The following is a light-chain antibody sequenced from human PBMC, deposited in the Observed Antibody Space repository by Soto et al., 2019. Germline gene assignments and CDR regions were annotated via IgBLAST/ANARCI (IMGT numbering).Light chain of an antibody. CDR2: WAS. CDR3: QQYYSTPYT. V-gene: IGKV4-1*01. J-gene: IGKJ2*01. CDR1: QSVFYSSNNKNY. Sequence: DIVMTQSPDSLAVSLGERATINCKSTQSVFYSSNNKNYIAWYQQKPGQPPKLLIYWASTRESGVPDRFRGSVSGTDFTLTISSLQAEDVAFYYCQQYYSTPYTFGQGTKLEIK.